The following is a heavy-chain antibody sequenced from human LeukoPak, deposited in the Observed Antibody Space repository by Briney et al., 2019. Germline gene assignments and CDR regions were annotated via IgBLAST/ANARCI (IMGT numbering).Heavy chain of an antibody. CDR2: INQDGSEK. V-gene: IGHV3-7*01. J-gene: IGHJ4*02. Sequence: GGSLGLSCAASGFTFSSYWMSWVRQAPGKGLEWVANINQDGSEKYYVDSVKGRFTISRDNAKNSLYLQMNSLRAEDTAVYYCARDRYYYDSSGYYRDYWSQGTLVTVSS. CDR3: ARDRYYYDSSGYYRDY. CDR1: GFTFSSYW. D-gene: IGHD3-22*01.